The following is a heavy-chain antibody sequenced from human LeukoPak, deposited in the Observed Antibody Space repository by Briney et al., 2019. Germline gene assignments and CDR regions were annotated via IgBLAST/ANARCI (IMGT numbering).Heavy chain of an antibody. CDR2: IYTSGRT. V-gene: IGHV4-61*02. Sequence: SETLSLTCTVSGGSVSSGTYYWHWIRQPAEKVLEWIGRIYTSGRTNYNPSLKSRVTISVDTSKNQFSLKLTSETAAVTYVYYCANETSTDDAFDIWGQGTMVTVSS. J-gene: IGHJ3*02. CDR3: ANETSTDDAFDI. D-gene: IGHD1-1*01. CDR1: GGSVSSGTYY.